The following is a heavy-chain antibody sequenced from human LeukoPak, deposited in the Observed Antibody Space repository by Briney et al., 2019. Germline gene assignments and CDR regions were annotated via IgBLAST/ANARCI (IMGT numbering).Heavy chain of an antibody. CDR3: ARARSGGTDY. CDR2: IYSGGST. CDR1: GFTVSSNY. V-gene: IGHV3-53*01. Sequence: KAGGSLRLSCAASGFTVSSNYMSWVRQAPGKGLEWVSVIYSGGSTYYADSVKGRFTISRDNSKNTLYLQMNSLRAEDTAVYYCARARSGGTDYWGQGTLVTVSS. J-gene: IGHJ4*02. D-gene: IGHD2-15*01.